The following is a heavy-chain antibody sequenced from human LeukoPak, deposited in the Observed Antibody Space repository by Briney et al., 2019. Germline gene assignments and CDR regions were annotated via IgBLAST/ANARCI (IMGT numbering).Heavy chain of an antibody. V-gene: IGHV3-64D*06. CDR3: ASGLELDY. J-gene: IGHJ4*02. Sequence: GGSLRLSCSASGFTFSNYAMNWFRQAPGKGLEYVSVIGPNGGDAYYADSVKGRFTISRDNSKNTLYLQMSSLRAEDTAVYYCASGLELDYWGQGTLVTVSS. CDR2: IGPNGGDA. CDR1: GFTFSNYA. D-gene: IGHD6-25*01.